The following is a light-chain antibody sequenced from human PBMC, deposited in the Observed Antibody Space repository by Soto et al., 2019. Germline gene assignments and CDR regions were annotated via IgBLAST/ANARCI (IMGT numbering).Light chain of an antibody. CDR2: EVF. V-gene: IGKV2D-29*01. J-gene: IGKJ1*01. Sequence: DIVMTQSPLSLSVTPGQPASISCKSSQSLLNSGGKTYFYWYLQKPGQPPQLLIYEVFNRFSGVPDRVSGSGSGTDFTLNISRVEAEDVGFYYCLQITQFPWTFGQGTKVEIK. CDR1: QSLLNSGGKTY. CDR3: LQITQFPWT.